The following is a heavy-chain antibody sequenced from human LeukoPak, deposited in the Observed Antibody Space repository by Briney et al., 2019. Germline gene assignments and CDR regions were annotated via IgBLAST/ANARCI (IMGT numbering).Heavy chain of an antibody. CDR1: GGSISSYY. Sequence: SETLSLTXTVSGGSISSYYWSWIRQPPGKGLEWIGYIYYSGSTNYNPSLKSRVTISVDTSKNQFSLKLSSVTAADTAVYYCARDMYYYDSSGYTRDWFDPWGQGTLVTVSS. V-gene: IGHV4-59*01. CDR3: ARDMYYYDSSGYTRDWFDP. CDR2: IYYSGST. D-gene: IGHD3-22*01. J-gene: IGHJ5*02.